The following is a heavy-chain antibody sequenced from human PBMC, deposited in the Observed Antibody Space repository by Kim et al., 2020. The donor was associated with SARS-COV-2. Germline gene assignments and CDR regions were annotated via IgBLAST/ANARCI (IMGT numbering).Heavy chain of an antibody. V-gene: IGHV1-2*02. Sequence: ASVKVSCKASGYTFTGYYIHWVRQAPGQGLEWMGWINPISGGTNYAQKFQGRVTMTSDTSITTANMELNRLTSDDTAGYFCARGDGGDSDYWGQGTLVTV. CDR2: INPISGGT. D-gene: IGHD3-16*01. CDR3: ARGDGGDSDY. CDR1: GYTFTGYY. J-gene: IGHJ4*02.